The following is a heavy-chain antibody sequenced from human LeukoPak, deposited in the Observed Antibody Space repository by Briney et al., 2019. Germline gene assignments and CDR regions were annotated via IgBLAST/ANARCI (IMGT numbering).Heavy chain of an antibody. J-gene: IGHJ4*02. CDR2: INPDLGHA. Sequence: GASVKVSCKASGYNFISYAIHWVRQAPGQRHEWMGWINPDLGHAKYSEAFQCRVTIIRDAAASTAYMELNRLRSEDMGIYYCTRQSDCRGGSCYYDHWGQGTLVTVSS. CDR1: GYNFISYA. D-gene: IGHD2-15*01. V-gene: IGHV1-3*03. CDR3: TRQSDCRGGSCYYDH.